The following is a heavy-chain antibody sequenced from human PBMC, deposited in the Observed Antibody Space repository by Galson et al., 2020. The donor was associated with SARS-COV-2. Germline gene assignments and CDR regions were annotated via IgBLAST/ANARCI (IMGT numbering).Heavy chain of an antibody. CDR2: MFHSGNT. CDR1: GGSISNDVYS. CDR3: ARKVATNNYYFYYGLDV. D-gene: IGHD5-12*01. V-gene: IGHV4-30-2*01. J-gene: IGHJ6*02. Sequence: SETLSLTCAVSGGSISNDVYSWSWIRQPPGKGLEWIANMFHSGNTYYNPSLKSRVTISVDRSKNQFSLNLRSVTAADTAVYYCARKVATNNYYFYYGLDVWGQGTTVIVSS.